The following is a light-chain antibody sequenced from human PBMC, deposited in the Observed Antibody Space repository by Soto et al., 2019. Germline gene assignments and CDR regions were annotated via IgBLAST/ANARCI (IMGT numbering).Light chain of an antibody. CDR1: SSDVGYYKY. Sequence: QSVLTQPGSVSGSPGQSITISCTGTSSDVGYYKYVSWYQQYPGKAPKLMIYEVTNRPSGVSTRSSGSKSGNTASLTISGLQAEDEADYYCSSYSSSSTVYVFGTGTKVTVL. J-gene: IGLJ1*01. CDR3: SSYSSSSTVYV. CDR2: EVT. V-gene: IGLV2-14*01.